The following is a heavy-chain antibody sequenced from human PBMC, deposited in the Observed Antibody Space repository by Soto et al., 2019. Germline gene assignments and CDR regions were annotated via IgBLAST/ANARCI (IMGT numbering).Heavy chain of an antibody. V-gene: IGHV3-7*01. CDR2: IKQDGSEK. D-gene: IGHD2-15*01. J-gene: IGHJ4*02. Sequence: PGGSLRLSCAASGFTFSSYWMSWVRQAPGKGLEWVANIKQDGSEKYYVDSVKGRFTISRDNAKNSLYLQMNSLRAEDTAVYYCARDRLGDIVVVVAATPFDYWGQGTLVTVSS. CDR3: ARDRLGDIVVVVAATPFDY. CDR1: GFTFSSYW.